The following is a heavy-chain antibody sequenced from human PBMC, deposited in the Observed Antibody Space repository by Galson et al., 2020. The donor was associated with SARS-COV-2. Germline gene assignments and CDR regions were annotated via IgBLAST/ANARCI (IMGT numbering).Heavy chain of an antibody. V-gene: IGHV4-39*01. CDR1: GSPISSSIYY. CDR3: ASRASYYDILTGYASCAFDI. Sequence: SETQSLTCTVSGSPISSSIYYWGRIRQPRGKGLEWFERNYYSASTEYNWPLKSRITNSVDTSTNQFSLKLSTVTAADTAVYYCASRASYYDILTGYASCAFDIWGQGRMVTVSS. D-gene: IGHD3-9*01. J-gene: IGHJ3*02. CDR2: NYYSAST.